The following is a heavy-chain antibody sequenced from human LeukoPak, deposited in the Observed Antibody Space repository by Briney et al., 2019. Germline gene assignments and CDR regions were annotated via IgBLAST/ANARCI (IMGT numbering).Heavy chain of an antibody. Sequence: SGGSLRLSCAASGFTLSSYAMSWVRHPPGEGLEWVSAISGRGGSTYYADSVKGRFTISRDNSKNTLYLQMNSLRAEDTAVYYCAKGSITMIVVVPDYWGQGTLVTVSS. D-gene: IGHD3-22*01. V-gene: IGHV3-23*01. CDR1: GFTLSSYA. CDR3: AKGSITMIVVVPDY. CDR2: ISGRGGST. J-gene: IGHJ4*02.